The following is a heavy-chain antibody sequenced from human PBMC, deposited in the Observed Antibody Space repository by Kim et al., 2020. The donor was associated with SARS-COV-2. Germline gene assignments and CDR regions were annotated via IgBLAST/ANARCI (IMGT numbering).Heavy chain of an antibody. V-gene: IGHV1-24*01. Sequence: YAQKFQVRVTMTEDTSTDTAYMELSSLRSEDTAVYYCATVPAIFGVVRLDYWGQGTLVTVSS. J-gene: IGHJ4*02. CDR3: ATVPAIFGVVRLDY. D-gene: IGHD3-3*01.